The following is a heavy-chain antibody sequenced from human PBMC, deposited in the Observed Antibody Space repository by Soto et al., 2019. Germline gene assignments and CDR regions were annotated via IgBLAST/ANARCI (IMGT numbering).Heavy chain of an antibody. CDR2: IYYSGNT. J-gene: IGHJ4*02. CDR3: ARGQFNILTGYYIDF. V-gene: IGHV4-59*12. D-gene: IGHD3-9*01. Sequence: PSETLSLTCTVSGGSISSYRWSWIRQPPGEGLEWIGSIYYSGNTNYNPSLKSRVTISADTSKNEFSLRLRSVTTADTAVYYCARGQFNILTGYYIDFWGQGTLVTV. CDR1: GGSISSYR.